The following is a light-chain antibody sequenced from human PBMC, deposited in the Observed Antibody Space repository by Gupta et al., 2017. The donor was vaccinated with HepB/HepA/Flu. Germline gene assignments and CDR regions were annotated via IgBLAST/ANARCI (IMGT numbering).Light chain of an antibody. V-gene: IGKV2-30*02. Sequence: EVVMTQSPLSLPVTLGQPASISCRSSQSLVLSDGNTYLHWFQQRPGQSPRRLIYKISNRDSGVPDRFSGSGSGTDFTLKISRVEAEDVGVYYCMQGSHWPLTFGGGTKVEIK. CDR2: KIS. J-gene: IGKJ4*01. CDR1: QSLVLSDGNTY. CDR3: MQGSHWPLT.